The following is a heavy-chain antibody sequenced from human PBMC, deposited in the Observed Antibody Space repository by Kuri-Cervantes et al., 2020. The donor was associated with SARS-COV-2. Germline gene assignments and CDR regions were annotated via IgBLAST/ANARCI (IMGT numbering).Heavy chain of an antibody. Sequence: SVKVSCKASGGTFSSYAIRWVRQAPGQGLEWMGGIIPIFGTANYAQKFQGRVTITTDESTSTAYMELSSLRSEDTAVYYCATAPGLPSGSINWFDPWGQGTLVTVSS. CDR2: IIPIFGTA. CDR1: GGTFSSYA. V-gene: IGHV1-69*05. J-gene: IGHJ5*02. D-gene: IGHD3-10*01. CDR3: ATAPGLPSGSINWFDP.